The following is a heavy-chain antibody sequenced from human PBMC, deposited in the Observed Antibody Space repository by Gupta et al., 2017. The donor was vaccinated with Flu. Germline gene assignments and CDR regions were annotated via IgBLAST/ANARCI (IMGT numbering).Heavy chain of an antibody. Sequence: EAQLVESGGGLVQPGGSLRLPCVASGFHFRNYEMSWVRQPPGRGLEWIAFISQTSSTYYRDPVRGRFTISRDNDNNAVYLQMSGLTGDDTAVYYCARGHWDKWGQGTPVTVSS. J-gene: IGHJ4*02. CDR1: GFHFRNYE. CDR3: ARGHWDK. D-gene: IGHD1/OR15-1a*01. V-gene: IGHV3-48*03. CDR2: ISQTSST.